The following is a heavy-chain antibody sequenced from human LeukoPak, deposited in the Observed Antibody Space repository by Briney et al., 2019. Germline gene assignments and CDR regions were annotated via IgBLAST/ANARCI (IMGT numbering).Heavy chain of an antibody. J-gene: IGHJ4*02. CDR1: GFTFSSYW. D-gene: IGHD3-10*01. Sequence: PGGSLRLSCAASGFTFSSYWMHWVRQDPGKGLVWVSHINNDGSITNYADSVKGRFTISRDNAKNTLYLQMNSLRAEDTAVYYCAKRYGSGRDRATFDYWGQGTLVTVSS. V-gene: IGHV3-74*01. CDR3: AKRYGSGRDRATFDY. CDR2: INNDGSIT.